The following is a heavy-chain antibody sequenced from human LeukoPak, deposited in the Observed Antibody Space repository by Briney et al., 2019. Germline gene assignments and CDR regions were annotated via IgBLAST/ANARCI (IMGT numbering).Heavy chain of an antibody. CDR1: GYTLTELS. J-gene: IGHJ6*03. V-gene: IGHV1-24*01. D-gene: IGHD5-18*01. CDR3: APGYSSRKAVYMDV. Sequence: GASVKVSCKVSGYTLTELSMHWVRQAPGKGLEWMGGFDPEDGETIYAQKFQGRVTMTEDTSTDTAYMELSSLRSEDTAVYYCAPGYSSRKAVYMDVWGKGTTVTVSS. CDR2: FDPEDGET.